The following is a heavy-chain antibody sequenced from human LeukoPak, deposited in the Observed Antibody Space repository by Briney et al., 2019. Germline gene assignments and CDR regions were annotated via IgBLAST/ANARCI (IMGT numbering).Heavy chain of an antibody. Sequence: SGGSLRLSCAASGFTFSDSYRSWIRLAPGKGLEWVSYISTSGSTIYYADSVKGRFTISKDNAKNSLYLQMNSLRAEDTAVYYCAREDCSSTSCYFGHWGQGTLVTVSS. CDR2: ISTSGSTI. CDR3: AREDCSSTSCYFGH. J-gene: IGHJ5*02. D-gene: IGHD2-2*01. V-gene: IGHV3-11*01. CDR1: GFTFSDSY.